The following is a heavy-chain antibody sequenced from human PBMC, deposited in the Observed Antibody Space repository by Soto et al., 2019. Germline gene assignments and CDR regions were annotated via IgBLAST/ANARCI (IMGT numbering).Heavy chain of an antibody. Sequence: GGSLRLSCAASGFTFSSYSMNWVRQAPGKGLEWVTSISSNSSYIYYADSVKGRFNISRDNAKNSLYLQMNSLRAEDMAVYYCARDRKAARDAFDIWGQGTMATVSS. D-gene: IGHD6-6*01. J-gene: IGHJ3*02. V-gene: IGHV3-21*01. CDR2: ISSNSSYI. CDR1: GFTFSSYS. CDR3: ARDRKAARDAFDI.